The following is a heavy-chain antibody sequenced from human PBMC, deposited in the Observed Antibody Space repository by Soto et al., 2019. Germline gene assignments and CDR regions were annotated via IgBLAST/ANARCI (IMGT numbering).Heavy chain of an antibody. V-gene: IGHV3-48*03. Sequence: EVQLVESGGGLVQPGGSLRLSCAASGFTFSSYEMNWVRQAPGKGLEWVSYISSSGSTIYYADSVKGRFTISRDNAKKSLYLQMNSLRAEDTAVYYCARHYEVPAALYYYYGMDVWGQGTTVTVSS. D-gene: IGHD2-2*01. J-gene: IGHJ6*02. CDR2: ISSSGSTI. CDR3: ARHYEVPAALYYYYGMDV. CDR1: GFTFSSYE.